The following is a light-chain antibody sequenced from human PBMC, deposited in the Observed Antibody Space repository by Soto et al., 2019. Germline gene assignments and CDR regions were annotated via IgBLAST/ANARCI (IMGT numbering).Light chain of an antibody. J-gene: IGKJ2*01. CDR2: GAS. CDR3: QHYATSPYT. V-gene: IGKV3-20*01. CDR1: QSVSSSY. Sequence: EIVLTQSPGTLSLSPGERATLSCRASQSVSSSYLAWYQQKPGQAPRLLIYGASSRAPCIPDRFSGSGSGTHFTLTINIVEPEDFAVYFCQHYATSPYTFGQGTKLE.